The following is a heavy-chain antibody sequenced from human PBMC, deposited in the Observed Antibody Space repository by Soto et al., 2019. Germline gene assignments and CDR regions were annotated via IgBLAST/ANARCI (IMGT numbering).Heavy chain of an antibody. CDR2: IYVGDSDT. D-gene: IGHD2-8*01. V-gene: IGHV5-51*01. CDR1: GYSFSSYW. CDR3: ARPGEATNRAPFDY. Sequence: GESLKISCKGSGYSFSSYWIGWVRQMPGKGLEWMRIIYVGDSDTRYSPSFQGQVTISADKSISTAYLQWSSLKASDTAIYYCARPGEATNRAPFDYWGQGTVVTVSS. J-gene: IGHJ4*02.